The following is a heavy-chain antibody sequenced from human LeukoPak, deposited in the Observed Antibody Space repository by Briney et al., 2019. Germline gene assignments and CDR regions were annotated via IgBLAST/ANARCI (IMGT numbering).Heavy chain of an antibody. CDR2: INPNSGGT. Sequence: ASVKVSCKASGYTFTGYYMHWVRQAPGQGLEWMGWINPNSGGTNYAQKFQGRVTMTTDTSISTAYMELSRLRSDDTAVYYCARVRYSDSSVLTRKRSYYFDYWGQGTLVTVSS. CDR3: ARVRYSDSSVLTRKRSYYFDY. D-gene: IGHD3-22*01. V-gene: IGHV1-2*02. CDR1: GYTFTGYY. J-gene: IGHJ4*02.